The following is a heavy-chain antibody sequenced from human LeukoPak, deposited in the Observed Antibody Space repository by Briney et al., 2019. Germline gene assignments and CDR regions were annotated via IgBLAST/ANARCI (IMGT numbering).Heavy chain of an antibody. CDR2: ISSSTTFI. CDR1: GFTFSSYS. CDR3: AAQRWLQSSATFNM. Sequence: PGGSLRLSCAASGFTFSSYSMNWVRQVPGKGLEWVSSISSSTTFIYYADSVQGRFTISRDNAQNSVFLQMNGLRGEDTAVYYCAAQRWLQSSATFNMWGRGTMVTVSS. V-gene: IGHV3-21*06. D-gene: IGHD5-24*01. J-gene: IGHJ3*02.